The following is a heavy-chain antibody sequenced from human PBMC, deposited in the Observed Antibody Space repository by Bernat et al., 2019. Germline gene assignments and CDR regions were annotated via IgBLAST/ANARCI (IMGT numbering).Heavy chain of an antibody. CDR2: ISYDGSNK. J-gene: IGHJ4*02. CDR3: WSADYYDSSGYLKIDY. V-gene: IGHV3-30*03. Sequence: QVQLVESGGGVVQPGRSLRLSCAASGFTFSSYGMHWVRQAPGKGLEWVAVISYDGSNKYYADSVKGRFTISRDNSKNTLYLQMNSLRAEDTAVYYCWSADYYDSSGYLKIDYWGQGTLVTVSS. CDR1: GFTFSSYG. D-gene: IGHD3-22*01.